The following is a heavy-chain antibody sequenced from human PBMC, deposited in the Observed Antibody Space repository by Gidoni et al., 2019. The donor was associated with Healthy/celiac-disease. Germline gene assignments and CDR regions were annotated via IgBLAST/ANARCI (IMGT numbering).Heavy chain of an antibody. J-gene: IGHJ4*02. CDR2: IYYSGRT. D-gene: IGHD6-6*01. Sequence: QLQLQESGPGLVKPSAPLSLTCTVSGGSISSSSYYWGCIRQPPGKGLEWIGSIYYSGRTYYNPSLKSRVTISVDTSKNQFSLKLSSVTAADTAVYYCARLEKSSSSPIDYWGQGTLVTVSS. V-gene: IGHV4-39*01. CDR3: ARLEKSSSSPIDY. CDR1: GGSISSSSYY.